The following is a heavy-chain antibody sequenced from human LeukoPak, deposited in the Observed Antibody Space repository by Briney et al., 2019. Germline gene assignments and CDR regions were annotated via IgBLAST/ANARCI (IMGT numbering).Heavy chain of an antibody. CDR2: IHDSGSI. CDR1: GGSISSDSFC. Sequence: SETLSLTCSVSGGSISSDSFCGGWIRQPPGKRLEWIATIHDSGSIYYNPSFKSRVTLSVDTSKNQFSLKLSSVTAADKAVYYCARVVVPGYFDSWGQGTLVTVSS. CDR3: ARVVVPGYFDS. V-gene: IGHV4-39*07. J-gene: IGHJ4*02.